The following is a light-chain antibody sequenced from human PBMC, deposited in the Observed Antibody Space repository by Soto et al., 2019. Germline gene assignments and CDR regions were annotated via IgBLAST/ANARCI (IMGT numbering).Light chain of an antibody. J-gene: IGKJ1*01. CDR3: QQYGSSPLT. CDR2: GAS. Sequence: ESVLTQSPGTLSLSPGERATLSCRASQSVSSSYLAWYQQKPGQAPRLLIYGASSRATGIPDRFSGSGSGTDFTLTISRLEPEDFAVYYCQQYGSSPLTVGQGTKVDSK. CDR1: QSVSSSY. V-gene: IGKV3-20*01.